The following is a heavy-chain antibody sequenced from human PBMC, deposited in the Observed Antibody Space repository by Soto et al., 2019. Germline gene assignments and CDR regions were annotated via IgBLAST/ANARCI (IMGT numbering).Heavy chain of an antibody. Sequence: ASVKFYCKTSGYRFIVYHLHWVRQAPGKGREWMGGFDPEDGETIYAQKFQGRVTMTEDTSTDTAYMELSSLRSEDTAVYYCATEVIGARDYFDYWGQGTLVTVSS. J-gene: IGHJ4*02. V-gene: IGHV1-24*01. CDR1: GYRFIVYH. CDR3: ATEVIGARDYFDY. D-gene: IGHD6-6*01. CDR2: FDPEDGET.